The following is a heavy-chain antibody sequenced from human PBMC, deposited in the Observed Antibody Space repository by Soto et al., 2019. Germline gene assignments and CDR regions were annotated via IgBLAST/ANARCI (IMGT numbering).Heavy chain of an antibody. V-gene: IGHV3-48*02. J-gene: IGHJ6*02. CDR3: ASEYDYGDLNYYYYDMDV. D-gene: IGHD4-17*01. Sequence: EVQLVESGGGLVQPGGSLRLSCAASGFTFSSYSMNWVRQAPGKGLEWVSYISSSSSTIYYADSVKGRFTISRDNAKNSLYLQMNSLRDEVTAVYYCASEYDYGDLNYYYYDMDVWGQGTTVSVSS. CDR2: ISSSSSTI. CDR1: GFTFSSYS.